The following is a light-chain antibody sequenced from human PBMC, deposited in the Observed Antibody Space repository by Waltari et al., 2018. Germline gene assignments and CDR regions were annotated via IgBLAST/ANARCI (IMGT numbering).Light chain of an antibody. CDR3: SSYTTSVTVV. Sequence: WYQQYLGHVPKVLIYDVRNRPSGVFNRFSGSKSGNTASLTISGLQAEDEADYYCSSYTTSVTVVFGGGTKVTVL. J-gene: IGLJ2*01. V-gene: IGLV2-14*03. CDR2: DVR.